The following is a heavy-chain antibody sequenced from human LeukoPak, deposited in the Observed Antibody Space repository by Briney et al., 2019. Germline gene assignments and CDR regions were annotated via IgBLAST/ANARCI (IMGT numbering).Heavy chain of an antibody. CDR1: GYTFTGYY. D-gene: IGHD3-10*01. J-gene: IGHJ4*02. CDR2: INPNSGGT. CDR3: ARGGDLWFGELPFDY. V-gene: IGHV1-2*02. Sequence: ASVTVSCKASGYTFTGYYMHWVRQAPGQGLEWMGWINPNSGGTNYAQKFQGRVTMTRDTSISTAYMELSRLRSDDTAVYYCARGGDLWFGELPFDYWGQGTLVTVSS.